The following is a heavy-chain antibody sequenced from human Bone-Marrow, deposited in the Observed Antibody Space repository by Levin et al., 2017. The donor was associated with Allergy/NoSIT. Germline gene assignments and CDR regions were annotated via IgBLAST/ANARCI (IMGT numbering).Heavy chain of an antibody. CDR1: GFTFSSQT. CDR2: LSSDGSNK. J-gene: IGHJ6*02. Sequence: GGSLRLSCAASGFTFSSQTIHWVRQAPGKGLEWVAVLSSDGSNKHYADSVTGRVTISRDNSNNTLWLQMNNLRPDDTAVYFCAREQSARFFLGHYGMDVWGQGTTVTVSS. CDR3: AREQSARFFLGHYGMDV. D-gene: IGHD3-16*01. V-gene: IGHV3-30*04.